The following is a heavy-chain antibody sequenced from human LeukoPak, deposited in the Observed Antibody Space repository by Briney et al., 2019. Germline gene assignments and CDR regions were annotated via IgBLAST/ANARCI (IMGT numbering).Heavy chain of an antibody. V-gene: IGHV4-59*12. Sequence: SETLSPICTVSGGSIISYYWSWIRHPPGKGLEWIGYIYYSGSTNYNPSLKSRVTISVDKSKNQFSLKLSSVTAADTAVYYCARVPLDLIAARPRYFDYWGQGTLVTVSS. CDR2: IYYSGST. CDR3: ARVPLDLIAARPRYFDY. CDR1: GGSIISYY. D-gene: IGHD6-6*01. J-gene: IGHJ4*02.